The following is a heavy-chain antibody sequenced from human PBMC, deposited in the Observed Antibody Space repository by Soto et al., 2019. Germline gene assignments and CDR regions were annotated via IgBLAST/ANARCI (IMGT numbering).Heavy chain of an antibody. CDR3: ARESLPGIVVVPAAMQPFDY. CDR1: GGSISSSNW. J-gene: IGHJ4*02. CDR2: IYHSGST. Sequence: QVQLQESGPGLVKPSGTLSLTCAVSGGSISSSNWWSWVRQPPGKGLEWIGEIYHSGSTNYNPSLKSRVTISVDKSMNQFSLKLSYVTAADTAVYYCARESLPGIVVVPAAMQPFDYWGQGTLVTVSS. V-gene: IGHV4-4*02. D-gene: IGHD2-2*01.